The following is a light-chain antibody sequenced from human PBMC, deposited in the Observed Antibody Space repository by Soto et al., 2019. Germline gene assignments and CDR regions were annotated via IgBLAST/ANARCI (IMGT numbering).Light chain of an antibody. CDR2: KAS. J-gene: IGKJ2*01. CDR3: QQYISTPYT. Sequence: DIQMTQSPSTLSASVGDRVTITCRASQSISSWLAWYQQKPGKAPKLLIYKASSLESGVPSRSSGSGSGTEFTLTISSLQPEDFATYYCQQYISTPYTFGQGTKLEIK. CDR1: QSISSW. V-gene: IGKV1-5*03.